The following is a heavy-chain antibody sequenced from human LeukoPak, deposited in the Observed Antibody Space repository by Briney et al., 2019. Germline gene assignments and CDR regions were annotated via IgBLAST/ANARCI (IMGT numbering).Heavy chain of an antibody. Sequence: GGSLRLSCAASGFTFSSYAMSWVRQAPGKGLEWVSAIRGSGGGTYHADSVKGRFTISRDNPKNTLYLHMDSLRAEDTAVYYCAGESYGNYYFDYWGQGTLVTVSS. V-gene: IGHV3-23*01. CDR1: GFTFSSYA. J-gene: IGHJ4*02. D-gene: IGHD4-11*01. CDR2: IRGSGGGT. CDR3: AGESYGNYYFDY.